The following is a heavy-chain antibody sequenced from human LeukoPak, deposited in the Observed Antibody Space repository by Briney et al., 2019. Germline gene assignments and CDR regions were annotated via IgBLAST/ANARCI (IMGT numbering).Heavy chain of an antibody. J-gene: IGHJ4*02. V-gene: IGHV3-23*01. D-gene: IGHD3-22*01. CDR3: AKRGVVIRVILVGFHKEAYYFDS. Sequence: SGGSLRLSCAASGFPFSSSAMTWVRQAPGKGLEWVSGISKSGYDTNYADSAKGRFTISRDNPKNTLYLQMNSLRAEDTAVYFCAKRGVVIRVILVGFHKEAYYFDSWGQGALVTVSS. CDR2: ISKSGYDT. CDR1: GFPFSSSA.